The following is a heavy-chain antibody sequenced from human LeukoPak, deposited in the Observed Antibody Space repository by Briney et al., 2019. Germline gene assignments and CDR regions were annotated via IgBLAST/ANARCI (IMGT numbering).Heavy chain of an antibody. D-gene: IGHD1-1*01. CDR2: ISSSSSTI. V-gene: IGHV3-48*01. Sequence: GGSLRLSCAASGFIFNSYSMNWVRQAPGKGLEWVSYISSSSSTIYYADSVKGRFTISRDNAKNSLYLQMNSLRVEDTGVYYSARGRPDWNGGFDSWGPGTLVTVSS. J-gene: IGHJ4*02. CDR3: ARGRPDWNGGFDS. CDR1: GFIFNSYS.